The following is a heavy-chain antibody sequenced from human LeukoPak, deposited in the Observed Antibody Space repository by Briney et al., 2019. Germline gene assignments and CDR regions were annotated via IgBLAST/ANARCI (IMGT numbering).Heavy chain of an antibody. D-gene: IGHD6-13*01. CDR3: ARAYRSTCHRNWFDP. V-gene: IGHV1-2*02. Sequence: GASVKVSCKASGYTFTGYYMHWVRQAPGQGLEWMGWINPNSGGTNYAQKFQGRVTMTRDTSISTAYMELSRLRSDDTAVYYCARAYRSTCHRNWFDPWGQGTLVTVSS. CDR1: GYTFTGYY. CDR2: INPNSGGT. J-gene: IGHJ5*02.